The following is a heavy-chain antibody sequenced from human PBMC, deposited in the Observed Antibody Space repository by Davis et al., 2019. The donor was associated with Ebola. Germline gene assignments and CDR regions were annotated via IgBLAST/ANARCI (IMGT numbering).Heavy chain of an antibody. J-gene: IGHJ3*02. D-gene: IGHD2-15*01. Sequence: SVKVSCKASGGTFSSYAISWVRQAPGQGLEWMGGIIPIFGTANYAQKFQGRVTITADESTSTAYMELSSLRSEDTAVYYCARHNQPAATPVDAFDIWGQGTMVTVSS. V-gene: IGHV1-69*13. CDR3: ARHNQPAATPVDAFDI. CDR1: GGTFSSYA. CDR2: IIPIFGTA.